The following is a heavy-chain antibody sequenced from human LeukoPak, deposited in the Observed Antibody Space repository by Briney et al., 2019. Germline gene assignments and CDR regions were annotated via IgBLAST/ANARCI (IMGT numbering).Heavy chain of an antibody. Sequence: GGSLRLSCAASGFTFSSYEMNWVRQAPGKGLEWVSYIGSSGTTIYYADSAKGRFTISRDNAKNSLYLQMNSLRAEDTAVYYCARAGYSSSWYYFDYWGQGALVTVSS. V-gene: IGHV3-48*03. CDR3: ARAGYSSSWYYFDY. D-gene: IGHD6-13*01. J-gene: IGHJ4*02. CDR1: GFTFSSYE. CDR2: IGSSGTTI.